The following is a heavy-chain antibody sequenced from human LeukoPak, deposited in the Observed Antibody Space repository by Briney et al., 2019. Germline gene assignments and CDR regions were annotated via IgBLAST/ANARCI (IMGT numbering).Heavy chain of an antibody. CDR3: ARHKLIAVTGREYNWFDP. Sequence: SETLSLTCTVSGYSISSGYYWGWIRQPPGRGLEWIGSIYYSGSTYYNPSVKSRFTISVGTSKNQFSLKLSSVTAADTAVYYCARHKLIAVTGREYNWFDPWGQGTLVTVSS. V-gene: IGHV4-38-2*02. CDR1: GYSISSGYY. J-gene: IGHJ5*02. CDR2: IYYSGST. D-gene: IGHD6-19*01.